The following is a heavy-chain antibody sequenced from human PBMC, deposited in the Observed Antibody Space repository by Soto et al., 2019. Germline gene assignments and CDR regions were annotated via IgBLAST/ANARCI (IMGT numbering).Heavy chain of an antibody. CDR2: ISGSGGST. CDR1: GFTFSSYA. J-gene: IGHJ4*02. V-gene: IGHV3-23*01. D-gene: IGHD6-19*01. Sequence: PGGSLRLSCAASGFTFSSYAMSWVRQAPGKGLEWVSAISGSGGSTYYADSVKGRFTISRDNSKNTLYLQMNSLRAEDTAVYYCAKDTRGNSLSIAVFDYWGQGTLVTVSS. CDR3: AKDTRGNSLSIAVFDY.